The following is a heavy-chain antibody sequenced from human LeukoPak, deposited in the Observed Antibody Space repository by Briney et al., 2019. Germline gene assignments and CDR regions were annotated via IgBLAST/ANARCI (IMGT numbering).Heavy chain of an antibody. CDR1: GFTFSTYA. CDR2: IYSGGST. CDR3: ARGNSTVWYFDY. J-gene: IGHJ4*02. D-gene: IGHD4-17*01. V-gene: IGHV3-66*01. Sequence: GGSLRLSCAASGFTFSTYAMSWVRQAPGKGLEWVSVIYSGGSTYYADSMKGRFTISRDNSKNTLYLQMNSLRAEDTAVYYCARGNSTVWYFDYWGQGTLVTVSS.